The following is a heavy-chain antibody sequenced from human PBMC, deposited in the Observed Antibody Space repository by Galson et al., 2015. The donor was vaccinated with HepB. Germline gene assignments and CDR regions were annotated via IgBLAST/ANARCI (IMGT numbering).Heavy chain of an antibody. CDR1: GFTFSNYS. CDR2: ITRTDPYI. J-gene: IGHJ3*01. V-gene: IGHV3-21*06. D-gene: IGHD3-10*01. Sequence: SLRLSCAASGFTFSNYSMNWVRQAPGKGLEWVSSITRTDPYIYYADSVKGRFTISRDNTKNSLSLQTNSLRAEDTAIYFCVRGDGYSGKRAFEVWGRGTMVTVAS. CDR3: VRGDGYSGKRAFEV.